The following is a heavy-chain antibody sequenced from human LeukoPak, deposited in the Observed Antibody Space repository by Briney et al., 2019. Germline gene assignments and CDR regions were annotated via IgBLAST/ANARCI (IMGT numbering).Heavy chain of an antibody. CDR2: IYHSGST. V-gene: IGHV4-30-2*01. CDR3: ARGVPQLTYYFDY. CDR1: GGSISSGGYY. D-gene: IGHD2-2*01. Sequence: SQTLSLTCTVSGGSISSGGYYWSWLRQPPGKGLVWIGYIYHSGSTYYNPSLKSRVTISVDRSKNQLSLKLSSVTAADTAVYYCARGVPQLTYYFDYWGQGTLVTDSS. J-gene: IGHJ4*02.